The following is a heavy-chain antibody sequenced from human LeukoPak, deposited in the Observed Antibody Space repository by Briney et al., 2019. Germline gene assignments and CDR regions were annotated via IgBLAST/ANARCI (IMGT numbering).Heavy chain of an antibody. V-gene: IGHV3-7*01. J-gene: IGHJ4*02. CDR2: IKQDGSEK. D-gene: IGHD3-22*01. Sequence: GGSLRLSCAASGFTFSSYWMSWVRQAPGKGLEWVANIKQDGSEKYYVDSVKGRFTISRDNAKNSLYLQMNSLRAEDTAVYYCARDYDSELDYFDYWGQGTLVTVSS. CDR3: ARDYDSELDYFDY. CDR1: GFTFSSYW.